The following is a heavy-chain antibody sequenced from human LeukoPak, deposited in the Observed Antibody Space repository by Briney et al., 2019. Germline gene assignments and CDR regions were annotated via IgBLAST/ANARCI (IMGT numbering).Heavy chain of an antibody. CDR1: GFTFDDYA. D-gene: IGHD7-27*01. V-gene: IGHV3-9*01. J-gene: IGHJ4*02. CDR3: AKSLGIEDY. Sequence: QPGGSLRLSCAASGFTFDDYAMHWVRQAPGKGLEWVSGISWNSGSIGYADSVKGRFTISRDNAKNSLYLQMNSLRAEDTAVYYCAKSLGIEDYWGQGTLVTVSS. CDR2: ISWNSGSI.